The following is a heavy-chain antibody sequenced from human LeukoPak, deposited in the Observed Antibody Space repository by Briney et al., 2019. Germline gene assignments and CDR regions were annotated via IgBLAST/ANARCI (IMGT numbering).Heavy chain of an antibody. CDR3: AKGGVNTAMGYFDY. V-gene: IGHV3-9*01. CDR2: ISWNSGSI. D-gene: IGHD5-18*01. CDR1: GFTFSDYY. Sequence: PGGSLRLSCAASGFTFSDYYMSWIRQAPGKGLEWVSGISWNSGSIGYADSVKGRFTISRDNAKNSLYLQMNSLRAEDTALYYCAKGGVNTAMGYFDYWGQGTLVTVSS. J-gene: IGHJ4*02.